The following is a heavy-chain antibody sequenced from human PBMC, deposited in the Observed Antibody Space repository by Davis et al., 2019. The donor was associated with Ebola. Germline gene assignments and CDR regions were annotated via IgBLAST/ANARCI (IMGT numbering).Heavy chain of an antibody. D-gene: IGHD2-2*02. Sequence: GESLKISCAASGFTFSTYAMSWVRQAPGKGLEWVSGISDSGDNTYYVDSVKGRFTISRDNSKNTLDLQMDSLRVEDTAVYYCAKRSCSGSSCYTFFDCWGQGSLVTVSS. J-gene: IGHJ4*02. CDR3: AKRSCSGSSCYTFFDC. CDR1: GFTFSTYA. V-gene: IGHV3-23*01. CDR2: ISDSGDNT.